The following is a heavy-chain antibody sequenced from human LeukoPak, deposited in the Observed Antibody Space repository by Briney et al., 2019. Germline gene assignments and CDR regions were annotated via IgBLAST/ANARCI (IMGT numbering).Heavy chain of an antibody. CDR1: GLTFSSYS. CDR2: ISSSSTYI. J-gene: IGHJ4*02. D-gene: IGHD4-17*01. CDR3: ARADYGDYGY. Sequence: GGSLRLSCAASGLTFSSYSVNWVRQAPGKGLEWVSSISSSSTYIYYADSVKGRFTISRDNAKNSLYLQMNSLRAEDTAVYYCARADYGDYGYWGQGTLVTVSS. V-gene: IGHV3-21*01.